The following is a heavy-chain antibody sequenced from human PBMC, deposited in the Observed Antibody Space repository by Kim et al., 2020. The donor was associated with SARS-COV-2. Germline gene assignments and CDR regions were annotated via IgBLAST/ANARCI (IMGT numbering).Heavy chain of an antibody. V-gene: IGHV3-23*01. CDR3: AKTRGATGRSVGQFDY. Sequence: GGSLRLSCAASEITFSNYAMSWVRQAPGKGLEWVSSLSGSGANTYYADSVKGRFTISRDNSKNTLYLQMNSLRVEDTAIFYCAKTRGATGRSVGQFDYWGQGTPVTVSS. CDR1: EITFSNYA. CDR2: LSGSGANT. J-gene: IGHJ4*02. D-gene: IGHD3-10*01.